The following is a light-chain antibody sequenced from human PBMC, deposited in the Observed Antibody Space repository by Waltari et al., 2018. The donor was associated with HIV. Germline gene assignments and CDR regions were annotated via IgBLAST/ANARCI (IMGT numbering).Light chain of an antibody. CDR3: CAYAGPTGLSEV. Sequence: QSALTQPASVSGSPGQSITLSCTGTSRDIGAYNYVSWYQQNPGKAPKLIIYDVGTRPSGVSDRFSGSKSGNTASLTISGLQSEDEADYHCCAYAGPTGLSEVFGGGTKLTVL. CDR1: SRDIGAYNY. J-gene: IGLJ2*01. CDR2: DVG. V-gene: IGLV2-23*02.